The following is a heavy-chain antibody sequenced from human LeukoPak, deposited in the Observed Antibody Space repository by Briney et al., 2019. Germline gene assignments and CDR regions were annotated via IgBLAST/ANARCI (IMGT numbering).Heavy chain of an antibody. CDR1: GFTFSDFG. CDR3: AKDRDDYGNDC. CDR2: IRSDGSSK. Sequence: GGPLRLSCAASGFTFSDFGIHWIRQAPGKGLEWVALIRSDGSSKYYADSVKGRFTISRDNSKNTLYLQMHSLRVEDTAVYYCAKDRDDYGNDCWGQGILVTVST. J-gene: IGHJ4*02. V-gene: IGHV3-30*02. D-gene: IGHD4-11*01.